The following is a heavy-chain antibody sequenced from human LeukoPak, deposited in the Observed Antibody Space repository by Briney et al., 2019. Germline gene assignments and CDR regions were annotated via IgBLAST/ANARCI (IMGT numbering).Heavy chain of an antibody. V-gene: IGHV1-46*01. J-gene: IGHJ5*02. CDR2: INPSGGST. CDR3: AREMRGGYCSSTSCSRISPNWFDP. Sequence: ASVKVSCKASGYTFTSYYMHWVRQAPGQGLEWMGIINPSGGSTSYAQKFQGRVTMTRDTSTSTVYMELSSLRSEDTAVYYCAREMRGGYCSSTSCSRISPNWFDPWGQGTLVTVSS. D-gene: IGHD2-2*01. CDR1: GYTFTSYY.